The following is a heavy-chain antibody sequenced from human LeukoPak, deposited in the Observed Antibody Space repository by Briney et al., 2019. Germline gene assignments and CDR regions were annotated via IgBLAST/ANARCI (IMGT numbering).Heavy chain of an antibody. CDR1: GYSISSGYY. Sequence: SETLSLTCTVSGYSISSGYYWGWIRQPPGKGLEWIGSIYHSGSTYYNPSLKSRVTISVDKSKNQFSLKLSSVTAADTAVYYCARDRGYSSRASYYFDYWGQGTLVTVSS. D-gene: IGHD6-13*01. CDR3: ARDRGYSSRASYYFDY. J-gene: IGHJ4*02. V-gene: IGHV4-38-2*02. CDR2: IYHSGST.